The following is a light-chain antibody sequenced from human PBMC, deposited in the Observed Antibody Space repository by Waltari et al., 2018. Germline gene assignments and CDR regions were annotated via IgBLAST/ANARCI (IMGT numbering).Light chain of an antibody. CDR2: ELT. CDR1: SSDVRVYNY. J-gene: IGLJ3*02. Sequence: QSALTQPPSASGSPGQSATTSSTGSSSDVRVYNYVSCYQQHPVKAPKPMIYELTKRPSGVPDRFSGSKSGNTASLTVSGLQAEDEADYYCSSYGGRTNWVFGGGTKLTVL. CDR3: SSYGGRTNWV. V-gene: IGLV2-8*01.